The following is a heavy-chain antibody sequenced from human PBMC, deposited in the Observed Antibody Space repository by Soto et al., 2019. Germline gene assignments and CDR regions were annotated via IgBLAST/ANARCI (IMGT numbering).Heavy chain of an antibody. CDR3: SRAGRGYSGYDYYYYGMDV. V-gene: IGHV4-59*01. CDR2: IYYSGST. Sequence: SETLSLTCTVSGGSISSYYWSWIRQPPGKGLEWIGYIYYSGSTNYNPSLKSRVTISVDTSKNQFSLKLSSVTAADTAVFYCSRAGRGYSGYDYYYYGMDVWGQGTTVTVSS. D-gene: IGHD5-12*01. CDR1: GGSISSYY. J-gene: IGHJ6*02.